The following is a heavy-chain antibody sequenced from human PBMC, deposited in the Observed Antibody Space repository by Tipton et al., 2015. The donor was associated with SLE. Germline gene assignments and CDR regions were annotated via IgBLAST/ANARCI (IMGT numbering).Heavy chain of an antibody. V-gene: IGHV4-59*01. Sequence: TLSLTCTVSGGSISSYYWSWIRQPPGKGLEWIGYIYYSGSTNYNPSLKSRVTISVDTSKNQFFLKLSSVTAADTAVYYCARGRGSSSSYYYYYMDVWGKGTTATVSS. CDR2: IYYSGST. CDR3: ARGRGSSSSYYYYYMDV. J-gene: IGHJ6*03. D-gene: IGHD6-6*01. CDR1: GGSISSYY.